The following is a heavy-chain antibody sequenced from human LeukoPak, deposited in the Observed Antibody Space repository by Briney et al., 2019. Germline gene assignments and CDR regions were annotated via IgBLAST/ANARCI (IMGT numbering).Heavy chain of an antibody. CDR3: AKEVVPAAIQLGDYYYGMDV. CDR2: ISWNSGSI. CDR1: GFTFDDYA. V-gene: IGHV3-9*01. J-gene: IGHJ6*02. D-gene: IGHD2-2*02. Sequence: GGSLRLSCAASGFTFDDYAMHWVRQAPGKGLEWVSGISWNSGSIGYADSVKGRFTISRDNAKNSLYLQMNSLRAEDTALYYCAKEVVPAAIQLGDYYYGMDVWGQGTTVTVSS.